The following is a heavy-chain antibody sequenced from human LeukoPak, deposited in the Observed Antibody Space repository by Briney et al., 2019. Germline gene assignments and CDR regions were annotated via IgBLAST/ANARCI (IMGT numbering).Heavy chain of an antibody. D-gene: IGHD6-19*01. CDR3: ARDRVEVAGYYYYYYMDV. Sequence: SETLSLTCTVSGGSISSGSDYWSWIRQPAGKGLEWIGRIYTSGSTNYNPSLKSRVTISVDTSKNQFSLKLSSVTAADTAVYYCARDRVEVAGYYYYYYMDVWGKGTTVTVSS. CDR2: IYTSGST. V-gene: IGHV4-61*02. CDR1: GGSISSGSDY. J-gene: IGHJ6*03.